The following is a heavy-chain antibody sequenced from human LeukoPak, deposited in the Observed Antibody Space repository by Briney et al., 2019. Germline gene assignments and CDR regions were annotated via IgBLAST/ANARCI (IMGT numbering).Heavy chain of an antibody. Sequence: SVKVSFNASGGTFSNYVIIWVRQAPGQGLEWMGGIIPIFGTTNYAQKFQGGLTITADESTSTAYMEPSSLRSEDTAVYYCARWAVAASTPWWSHLYFWGQETLVPVSS. CDR2: IIPIFGTT. CDR1: GGTFSNYV. V-gene: IGHV1-69*13. D-gene: IGHD6-19*01. J-gene: IGHJ4*02. CDR3: ARWAVAASTPWWSHLYF.